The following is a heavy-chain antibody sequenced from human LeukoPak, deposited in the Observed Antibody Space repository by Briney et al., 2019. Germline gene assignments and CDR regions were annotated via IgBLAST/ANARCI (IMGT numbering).Heavy chain of an antibody. V-gene: IGHV3-21*01. Sequence: GGSLRLSCAASGFAFSSHSMHWIRQAPGKGLEWVSSISSSSSYIYYADSVKGRFTISRDNAKNSLYLQMNSLRDEDTAVYYCAREEDFDYWGQGTLVTVSS. J-gene: IGHJ4*02. CDR2: ISSSSSYI. CDR1: GFAFSSHS. CDR3: AREEDFDY.